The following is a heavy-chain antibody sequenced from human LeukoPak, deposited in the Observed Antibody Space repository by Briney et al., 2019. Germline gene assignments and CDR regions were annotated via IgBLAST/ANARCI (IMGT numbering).Heavy chain of an antibody. CDR2: INPNSGGT. V-gene: IGHV1-2*02. Sequence: ASVKVSCKASGYTFTGCYMHWVRQAPGQGLEWMGWINPNSGGTNYAQKFQGRVTMTRDTSISTAYMELSRLRSDDTAVYYCARDQILQAVADCAFDIWGQGTMVTVSS. J-gene: IGHJ3*02. CDR1: GYTFTGCY. CDR3: ARDQILQAVADCAFDI. D-gene: IGHD6-19*01.